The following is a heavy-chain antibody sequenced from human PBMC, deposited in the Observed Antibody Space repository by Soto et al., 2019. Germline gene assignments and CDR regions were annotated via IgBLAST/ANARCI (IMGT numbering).Heavy chain of an antibody. V-gene: IGHV4-31*03. CDR2: IYYSGST. Sequence: QVQLQESGPGLVKPSQTLSLTCTVSGGSISTGGYYWTWIRQHPGKGLEWIGYIYYSGSTYYNPSLKSRATISLGQSTNQFSPKLSSVTAPHTAVYYCARGLSVTPLDNWGQGTLVTVSS. J-gene: IGHJ4*02. CDR3: ARGLSVTPLDN. CDR1: GGSISTGGYY. D-gene: IGHD4-17*01.